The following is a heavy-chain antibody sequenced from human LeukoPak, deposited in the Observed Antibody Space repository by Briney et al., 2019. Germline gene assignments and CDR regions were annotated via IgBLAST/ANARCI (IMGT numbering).Heavy chain of an antibody. Sequence: GGSLRLSCAASGFTFSSYAMSWVRQAPGKGLEWVSAISGSDDSTYYADSVKGRFTISRDNSKNTVYLQMNSLRAEDTAVYYCARDGGYYYGSGSPELDYWGQGTLVTVSS. D-gene: IGHD3-10*01. CDR1: GFTFSSYA. J-gene: IGHJ4*02. CDR3: ARDGGYYYGSGSPELDY. V-gene: IGHV3-23*01. CDR2: ISGSDDST.